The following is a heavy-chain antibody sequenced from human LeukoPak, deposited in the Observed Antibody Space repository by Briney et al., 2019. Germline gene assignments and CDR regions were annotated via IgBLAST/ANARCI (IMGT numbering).Heavy chain of an antibody. CDR2: IYPRDGST. Sequence: ASVKFSCKASGYTFTSNYIHWVRQAPGQGLEWMGMIYPRDGSTSYAQKFQGRVTVTRDTSTSTVHMELSGLRSEDTAVYYCARDQEGFDYWGQGTLVTASS. J-gene: IGHJ4*02. CDR1: GYTFTSNY. V-gene: IGHV1-46*01. CDR3: ARDQEGFDY.